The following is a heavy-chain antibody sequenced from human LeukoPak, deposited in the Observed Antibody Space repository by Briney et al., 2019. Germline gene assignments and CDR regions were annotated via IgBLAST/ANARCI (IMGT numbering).Heavy chain of an antibody. V-gene: IGHV4-61*05. CDR3: ARQSKANYFDY. D-gene: IGHD5-12*01. CDR1: GGSISSSTYY. Sequence: SETLSLTCTVSGGSISSSTYYWDWIRQPPGKGLEWIGYIYYSGSTNYNPSLKSRVTISVDTSKNQFSLKLSSVTAADTAVYYCARQSKANYFDYWGQGTLVTVSS. J-gene: IGHJ4*02. CDR2: IYYSGST.